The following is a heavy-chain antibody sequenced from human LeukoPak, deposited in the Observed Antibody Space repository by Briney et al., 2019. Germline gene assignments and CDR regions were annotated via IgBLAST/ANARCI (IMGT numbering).Heavy chain of an antibody. V-gene: IGHV3-33*01. CDR1: GFTFSSYG. Sequence: PGRSLRLSCAASGFTFSSYGMHWVRQAPGKGLEWVAIIWYDGSNTDYVDSVKGRFTISRDNSKDTLYLQMNSLRAEDTAVYYCARADSVTGAIRGFDYWGQGTLVTDSS. CDR3: ARADSVTGAIRGFDY. D-gene: IGHD1-7*01. CDR2: IWYDGSNT. J-gene: IGHJ4*02.